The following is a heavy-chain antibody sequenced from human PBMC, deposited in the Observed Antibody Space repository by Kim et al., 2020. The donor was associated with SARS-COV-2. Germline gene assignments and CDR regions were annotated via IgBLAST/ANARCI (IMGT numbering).Heavy chain of an antibody. J-gene: IGHJ5*02. Sequence: GRFTISRDNAKNSLYLQMNSLRDEDTAVYYCARDRGPAYYYDSSGYSFDPWGQGTLVTVSS. CDR3: ARDRGPAYYYDSSGYSFDP. D-gene: IGHD3-22*01. V-gene: IGHV3-48*02.